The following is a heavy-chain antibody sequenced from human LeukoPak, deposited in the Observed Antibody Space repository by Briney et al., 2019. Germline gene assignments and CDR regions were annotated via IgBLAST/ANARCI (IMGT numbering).Heavy chain of an antibody. J-gene: IGHJ4*02. D-gene: IGHD5-24*01. CDR1: GFTFSSYG. Sequence: GGSLRLSCAASGFTFSSYGMHWVRQAPGKGLEWVAFIRYDGSNKYYADSVKGRFTISRDNSKNTLYLQMNSLRAEDTAVYYCAKVGDGYNPPAFDYWGQGTLVTVSS. CDR2: IRYDGSNK. V-gene: IGHV3-30*02. CDR3: AKVGDGYNPPAFDY.